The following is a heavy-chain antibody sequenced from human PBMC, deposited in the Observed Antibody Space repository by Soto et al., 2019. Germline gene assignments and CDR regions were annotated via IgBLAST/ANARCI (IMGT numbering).Heavy chain of an antibody. Sequence: GASVKASWKASRGTFGSCAITWGRQSPGQGLEWMGWIIAYNGKTNYAQKFQGRVTMTTDTSTSTAYMELRSLRSEDTAVYYCESGARPHYYYGMDVWGQGTTVTVSS. J-gene: IGHJ6*02. CDR3: ESGARPHYYYGMDV. CDR1: RGTFGSCA. CDR2: IIAYNGKT. V-gene: IGHV1-18*01. D-gene: IGHD6-6*01.